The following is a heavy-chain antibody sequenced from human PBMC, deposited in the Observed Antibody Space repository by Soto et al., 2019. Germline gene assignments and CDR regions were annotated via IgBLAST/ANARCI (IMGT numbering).Heavy chain of an antibody. CDR3: AKVLSRFNWNA. CDR2: ISGSGGST. V-gene: IGHV3-23*01. CDR1: GFTFSSYA. J-gene: IGHJ5*02. Sequence: EVQLLESGGGLVQPGGSLRLSCAASGFTFSSYAMSWVRQAPGKGLEWVSAISGSGGSTYYADSVKGRFTISRDNSKNTLYMQMNDLRAEDTGVYYCAKVLSRFNWNAWGQGTMVTVSS. D-gene: IGHD1-1*01.